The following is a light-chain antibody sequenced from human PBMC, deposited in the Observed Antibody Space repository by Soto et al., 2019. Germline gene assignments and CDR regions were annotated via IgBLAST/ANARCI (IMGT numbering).Light chain of an antibody. CDR1: QSVSRSY. Sequence: DNVLAQSPSTLSLYPGDRATLSCGASQSVSRSYLAWYQQKPGLAPRLIIYDASTRATGIPDRFSGSGSGTDFTLTISRLEPEDFAVYYCQQYGSSPITFGQGTRLEIK. CDR2: DAS. CDR3: QQYGSSPIT. J-gene: IGKJ5*01. V-gene: IGKV3D-20*01.